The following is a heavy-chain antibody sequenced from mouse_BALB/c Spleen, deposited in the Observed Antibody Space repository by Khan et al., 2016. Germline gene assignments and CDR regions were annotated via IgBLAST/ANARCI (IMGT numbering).Heavy chain of an antibody. CDR2: ITYSGGT. CDR3: ARDDYGSSFFDY. J-gene: IGHJ3*01. D-gene: IGHD1-1*01. CDR1: GYSITSGYA. V-gene: IGHV3-2*02. Sequence: EVKLLESGPGLVKPSQSLSLTCTVTGYSITSGYAWNWIRQFPGSKLEWMGYITYSGGTSYNPSLKSRISVTRDTSKNQFFLQFNSVTTEDTATYYCARDDYGSSFFDYWGQGTLVTVAA.